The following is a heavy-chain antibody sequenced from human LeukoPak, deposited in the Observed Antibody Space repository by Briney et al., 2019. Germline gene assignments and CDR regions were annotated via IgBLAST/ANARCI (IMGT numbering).Heavy chain of an antibody. V-gene: IGHV3-21*01. CDR1: GFNFRSYS. Sequence: GGSLRLSCAASGFNFRSYSMNWVRQAPGKGLEWVSSISSSSSYIYYADSVKGRFTISRDNAENALYLQMNSRRAEDRAVYYCAREGWRGPRPLGYWGQGTRVSV. D-gene: IGHD3-10*01. CDR3: AREGWRGPRPLGY. CDR2: ISSSSSYI. J-gene: IGHJ4*02.